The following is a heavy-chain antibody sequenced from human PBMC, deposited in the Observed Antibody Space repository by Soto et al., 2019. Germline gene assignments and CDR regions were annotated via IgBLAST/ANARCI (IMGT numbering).Heavy chain of an antibody. CDR2: ISYDGGNK. CDR1: GFTFRNYA. J-gene: IGHJ6*02. D-gene: IGHD2-15*01. Sequence: QVQLVESGGGVVQPGRSLRLSCAASGFTFRNYAMHWVRQAPGKGLECVAVISYDGGNKFYRDYVKGRFTISRDNSKNTLYLQINSLRYEDTAVYYCARGDREDIAVVIGVRPGEYGGDVWGQGTTVTVSS. CDR3: ARGDREDIAVVIGVRPGEYGGDV. V-gene: IGHV3-30-3*01.